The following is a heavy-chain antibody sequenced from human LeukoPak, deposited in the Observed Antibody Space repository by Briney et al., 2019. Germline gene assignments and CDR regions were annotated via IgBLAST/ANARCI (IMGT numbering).Heavy chain of an antibody. V-gene: IGHV1-69*04. CDR1: GGTFSSYA. D-gene: IGHD2-15*01. Sequence: ASVKVSCKASGGTFSSYAISWVRQAPGQGLEWMGRIIPILGIADYAQKFQGRVTITADKSTSTAYMELSSLRSEDTAVYYCARDKYCSGGSCYSSWFDPWGQGTLVTVSS. CDR2: IIPILGIA. J-gene: IGHJ5*02. CDR3: ARDKYCSGGSCYSSWFDP.